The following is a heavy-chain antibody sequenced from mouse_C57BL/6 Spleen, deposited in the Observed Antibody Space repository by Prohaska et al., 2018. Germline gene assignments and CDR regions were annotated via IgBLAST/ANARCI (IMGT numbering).Heavy chain of an antibody. J-gene: IGHJ1*03. CDR1: GYTFTSYW. CDR3: ALCYGSSHWYFDV. D-gene: IGHD1-1*01. Sequence: QVQLQQPGAELVKPGASVKLSCKASGYTFTSYWMQWVKQRPGQGLEWIGEIDPSDSYTNYNQKFKGKATLTVDTSSSTAYMQLSSLTSEDSAVYYCALCYGSSHWYFDVWGTGTTVTVSS. V-gene: IGHV1-50*01. CDR2: IDPSDSYT.